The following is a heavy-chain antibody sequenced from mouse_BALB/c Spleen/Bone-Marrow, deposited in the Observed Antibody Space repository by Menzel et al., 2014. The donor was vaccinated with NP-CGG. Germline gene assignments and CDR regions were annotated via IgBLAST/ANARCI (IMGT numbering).Heavy chain of an antibody. V-gene: IGHV1-4*02. J-gene: IGHJ2*01. CDR3: ARPRYFDY. CDR2: INPTSGYT. Sequence: VQLQQSAAELARPGASVKMSCKASGYTFTSYTIHWVKQRPGQGLEWIGYINPTSGYTEYNQKFKDKTTLTADKSSITAYMQLSSLTSEDSAVYYCARPRYFDYWGQGTTLTVSS. CDR1: GYTFTSYT.